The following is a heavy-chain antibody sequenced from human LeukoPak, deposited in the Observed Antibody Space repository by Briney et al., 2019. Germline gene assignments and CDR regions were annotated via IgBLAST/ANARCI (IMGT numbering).Heavy chain of an antibody. CDR3: ARGGSCSTFDWSYAFDI. V-gene: IGHV4-59*08. CDR1: GGSISSYY. Sequence: TPSETLSLTCTVSGGSISSYYWSWIRQPPGKGLEWIGYIYYSGSTNYNPSLKSRVTISVDTSKNQFSLKLSSVTAADTAVYYCARGGSCSTFDWSYAFDIWGQGTMVTVSS. CDR2: IYYSGST. D-gene: IGHD3-9*01. J-gene: IGHJ3*02.